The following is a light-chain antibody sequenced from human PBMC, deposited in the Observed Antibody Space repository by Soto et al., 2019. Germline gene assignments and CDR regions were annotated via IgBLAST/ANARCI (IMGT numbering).Light chain of an antibody. V-gene: IGLV2-14*01. Sequence: QSVLTQPASVSGSPGQSITISCTGTSSDVGSYNYVSWYQQHPGKAPKFMIFDVNNRPSGVSNRFSGSKSGNTASLTISGLQPEDVADYYCSSYTSSSTLVFGGGTMVTVL. CDR2: DVN. CDR1: SSDVGSYNY. J-gene: IGLJ2*01. CDR3: SSYTSSSTLV.